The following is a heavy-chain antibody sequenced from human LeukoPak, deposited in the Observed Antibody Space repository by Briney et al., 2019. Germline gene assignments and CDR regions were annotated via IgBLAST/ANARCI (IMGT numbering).Heavy chain of an antibody. J-gene: IGHJ4*02. D-gene: IGHD3-16*01. CDR2: ISGSGGST. CDR3: AKDERGAPGGNFDY. Sequence: PGGSLRLSCAASGFTFSSYSMNWVRQAPGKGLEWVSAISGSGGSTYYADSVKGRFTISRDNSKNALYLQMNSLRAEDTAVYYCAKDERGAPGGNFDYWGQGTLVTVSS. V-gene: IGHV3-23*01. CDR1: GFTFSSYS.